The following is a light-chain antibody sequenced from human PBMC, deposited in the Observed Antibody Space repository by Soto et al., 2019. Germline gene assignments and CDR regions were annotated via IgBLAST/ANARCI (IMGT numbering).Light chain of an antibody. CDR3: QQTRGAPRT. V-gene: IGKV1-39*01. CDR2: AAS. J-gene: IGKJ2*01. CDR1: QPISSS. Sequence: DIQMTQSPASLSASVGDRVAITCQASQPISSSLNWYQQKPGQAPTLLIYAASNLQSGVPSRFSGSGSGTDFTLTISSLELEDFATYYCQQTRGAPRTFGPGTKLEIK.